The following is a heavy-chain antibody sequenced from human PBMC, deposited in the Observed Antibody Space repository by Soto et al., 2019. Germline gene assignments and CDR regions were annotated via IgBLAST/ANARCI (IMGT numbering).Heavy chain of an antibody. Sequence: GGALRLSCAAPGFTFRSYSMNWVRQAPGKGLEWVSSISSSSSYIYYADSVKGRFTISRDNAKNSLYLQMNSLRAEDTAVYYCARGVGFDYFDYWGQGTLVTVSS. J-gene: IGHJ4*02. CDR2: ISSSSSYI. CDR3: ARGVGFDYFDY. CDR1: GFTFRSYS. V-gene: IGHV3-21*01.